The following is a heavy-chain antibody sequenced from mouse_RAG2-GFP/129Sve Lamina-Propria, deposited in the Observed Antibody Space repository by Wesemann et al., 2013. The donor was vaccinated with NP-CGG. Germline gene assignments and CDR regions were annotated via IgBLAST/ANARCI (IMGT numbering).Heavy chain of an antibody. CDR2: IYPGSGST. D-gene: IGHD3-1*01. V-gene: IGHV1S61*01. J-gene: IGHJ1*03. CDR1: GYTFTSYW. Sequence: QVQLQQPGAELVKPGASVKLSCKASGYTFTSYWINWVKQRPGQGLEWIGDIYPGSGSTNYNEKFKSKATLTVDKPSSTAYMQLSSLTSEDSAVYYCARSGSNWYFDVWGTGTTVTVSS. CDR3: ARSGSNWYFDV.